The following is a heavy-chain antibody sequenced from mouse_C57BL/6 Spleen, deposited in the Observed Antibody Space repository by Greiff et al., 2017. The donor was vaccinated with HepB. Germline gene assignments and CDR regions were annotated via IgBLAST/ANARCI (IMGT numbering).Heavy chain of an antibody. CDR3: ARSYGYERGLAD. CDR1: GYSFTGYY. J-gene: IGHJ3*01. V-gene: IGHV1-42*01. D-gene: IGHD2-2*01. Sequence: VQLQQSGPELVKPGASVKISCKASGYSFTGYYMNWVKQSPEKSLEWIGEINPSTGGTTYNQKFKAKATLTVDKSSSTAYMQLKSLTSEDSAVYYCARSYGYERGLADWGQGTLVTVSA. CDR2: INPSTGGT.